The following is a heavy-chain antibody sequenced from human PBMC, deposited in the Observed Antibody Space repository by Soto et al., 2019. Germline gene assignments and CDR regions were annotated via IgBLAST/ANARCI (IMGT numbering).Heavy chain of an antibody. Sequence: PRGSLRLSCAASGFTFRSYAMHWVRQAPGKGLEWVAVISYDGSNKYYADSVKGRFTISRDNSKNTLYLQMNSLRAEDTAVYYCARDYYRFNSGYGFSMDVWGQGTTVTVSS. CDR3: ARDYYRFNSGYGFSMDV. J-gene: IGHJ6*02. CDR2: ISYDGSNK. D-gene: IGHD5-12*01. V-gene: IGHV3-30-3*01. CDR1: GFTFRSYA.